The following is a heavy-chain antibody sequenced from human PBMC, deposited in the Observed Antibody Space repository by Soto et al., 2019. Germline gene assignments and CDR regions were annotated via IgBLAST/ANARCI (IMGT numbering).Heavy chain of an antibody. D-gene: IGHD4-4*01. V-gene: IGHV3-9*01. J-gene: IGHJ4*02. CDR3: AKDMKWGGMTTIHCFDC. CDR1: GFTFDDYA. Sequence: EMQLVESGGGLVQPGRSLRLSCAASGFTFDDYAMHWVRQVPGKGLEWLSGISWNSANIDYADSVKGRFTISRDNAKNSLFLQMNTLRPEDTALYYCAKDMKWGGMTTIHCFDCWGQGTLVIVSS. CDR2: ISWNSANI.